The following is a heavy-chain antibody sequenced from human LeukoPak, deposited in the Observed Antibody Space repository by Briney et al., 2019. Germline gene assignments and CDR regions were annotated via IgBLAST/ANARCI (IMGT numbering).Heavy chain of an antibody. V-gene: IGHV3-23*01. J-gene: IGHJ4*02. CDR3: AKDSWYSGGWSDY. Sequence: GGSPRLSCAASGFTFSSYAMSWVRQAPGKGLEWVSTISGSGGSTYYADSVKGRFTISRDNSKNTLYLQMNSLRAEDTAVYHCAKDSWYSGGWSDYWGQGTLVTVSS. D-gene: IGHD6-19*01. CDR1: GFTFSSYA. CDR2: ISGSGGST.